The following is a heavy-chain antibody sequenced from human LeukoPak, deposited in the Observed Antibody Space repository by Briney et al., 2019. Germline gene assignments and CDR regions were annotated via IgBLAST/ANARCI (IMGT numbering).Heavy chain of an antibody. CDR1: GFTFSSYW. V-gene: IGHV3-7*03. CDR3: ARVPLGGSSHYFDY. CDR2: IKQDGSEK. D-gene: IGHD6-13*01. Sequence: GGSLRLSCAASGFTFSSYWMSWVRQAPGKGLEWVANIKQDGSEKYYVDSVKGRFTISRDNAKNSLYLQMNSLRAEDTAVYYCARVPLGGSSHYFDYWGQGTLVTVSS. J-gene: IGHJ4*02.